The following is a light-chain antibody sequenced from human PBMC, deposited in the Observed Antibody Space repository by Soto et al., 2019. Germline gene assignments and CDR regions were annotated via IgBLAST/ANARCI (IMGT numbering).Light chain of an antibody. V-gene: IGLV2-23*02. CDR1: SSDVGSYNL. CDR2: EVS. CDR3: CSYAGSKDVV. J-gene: IGLJ2*01. Sequence: QSALTQPASVSGSPGQSITISCTGTSSDVGSYNLVSWYQHHPGKAPKLMIYEVSKRPSGVSNRFSGSKSGNTASLTISGLQAEDDADYYCCSYAGSKDVVFGGGTKLTVL.